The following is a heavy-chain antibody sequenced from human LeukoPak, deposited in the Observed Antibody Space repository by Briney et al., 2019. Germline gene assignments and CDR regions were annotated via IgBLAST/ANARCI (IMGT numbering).Heavy chain of an antibody. CDR2: INGDGSST. CDR3: ARDMEMATISGFDY. D-gene: IGHD5-24*01. V-gene: IGHV3-74*03. J-gene: IGHJ4*02. CDR1: GFTFNTYW. Sequence: GGSLRLSCAASGFTFNTYWMHWVRQAPGKELVWVSRINGDGSSTTYADSVKGRFTISRDNAKNTLYLQMNSLRAEDTAVYYCARDMEMATISGFDYWGQGTLVTVSS.